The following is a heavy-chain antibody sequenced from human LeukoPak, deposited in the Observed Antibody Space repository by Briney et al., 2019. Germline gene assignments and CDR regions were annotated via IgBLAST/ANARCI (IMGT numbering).Heavy chain of an antibody. Sequence: GGSLRLSCAASGFTFSGYSMNWVRQAPGKGLEWVSSISSSSSYIYYADSVKGRFTISRDNAKNSLYLQMNSLRAEDTAVYYCARYRNSNRRADYWGQGTLVTVSS. D-gene: IGHD1-14*01. CDR3: ARYRNSNRRADY. CDR1: GFTFSGYS. V-gene: IGHV3-21*01. CDR2: ISSSSSYI. J-gene: IGHJ4*02.